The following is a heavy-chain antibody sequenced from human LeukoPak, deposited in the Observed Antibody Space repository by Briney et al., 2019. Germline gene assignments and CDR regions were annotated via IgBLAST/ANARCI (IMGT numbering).Heavy chain of an antibody. D-gene: IGHD2-15*01. CDR2: IGTAGDT. Sequence: QPGGSLRLSCAASGFTFSSYDMHWVRQATGKGLEWVSAIGTAGDTYYPGSVKGRFTISRENAKNSLYLQMNSLRAGDTAVYYCARDTEGDIVVVVAATQRYNWFDPWGQGTLVTVSS. CDR3: ARDTEGDIVVVVAATQRYNWFDP. V-gene: IGHV3-13*01. J-gene: IGHJ5*02. CDR1: GFTFSSYD.